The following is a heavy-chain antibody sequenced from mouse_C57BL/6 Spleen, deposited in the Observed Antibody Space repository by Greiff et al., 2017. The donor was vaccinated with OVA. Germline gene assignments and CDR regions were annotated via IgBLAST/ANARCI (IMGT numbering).Heavy chain of an antibody. CDR2: ISSGSSTI. CDR3: ARSKKYGSSLYWYFDV. D-gene: IGHD1-1*01. J-gene: IGHJ1*03. CDR1: GFTFSDYG. V-gene: IGHV5-17*01. Sequence: EVQRVESGGGFVKPGGSLKLSCAASGFTFSDYGMHWVRQAPEKGLEWVAYISSGSSTIYYADTVKGRFTISRDNAKNTLFLQMTSLRSEDTAMYYCARSKKYGSSLYWYFDVWGTGTTVTVSS.